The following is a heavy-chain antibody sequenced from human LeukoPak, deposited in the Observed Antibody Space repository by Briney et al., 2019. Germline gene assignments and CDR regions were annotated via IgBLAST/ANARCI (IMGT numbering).Heavy chain of an antibody. CDR1: GGSISSYY. V-gene: IGHV4-59*01. J-gene: IGHJ1*01. CDR2: IYYSGST. D-gene: IGHD5-18*01. CDR3: ARGENTADYFQH. Sequence: SETLSLTCTVSGGSISSYYWSWIRQPPGKGLEWIGYIYYSGSTNYNPSLKSRVTISVDTSKNQFSLKLSSVTAADTALYYCARGENTADYFQHWGQGTLVTVSS.